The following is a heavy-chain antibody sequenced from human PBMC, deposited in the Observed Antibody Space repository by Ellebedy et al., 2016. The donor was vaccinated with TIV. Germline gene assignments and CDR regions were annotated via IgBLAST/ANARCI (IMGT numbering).Heavy chain of an antibody. CDR3: ERLGEQQLVLGWFDP. J-gene: IGHJ5*02. Sequence: GESLKISCAASGFTFSPYAMSWVRQAPGKGLEWVSAISGNGGNTYYADSVKGRFTISRDNSKNTLYLQMNSLRAEDTAVYYCERLGEQQLVLGWFDPWGQGTLVTVSS. V-gene: IGHV3-23*01. D-gene: IGHD6-13*01. CDR1: GFTFSPYA. CDR2: ISGNGGNT.